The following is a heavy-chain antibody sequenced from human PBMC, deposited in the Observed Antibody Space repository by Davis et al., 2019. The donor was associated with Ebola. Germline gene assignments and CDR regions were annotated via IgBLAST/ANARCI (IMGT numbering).Heavy chain of an antibody. CDR3: TAYDSTFRNY. CDR2: ISWDGRSS. CDR1: GFTFDNFW. V-gene: IGHV3-43D*03. D-gene: IGHD3-22*01. J-gene: IGHJ4*02. Sequence: GESLKISCAASGFTFDNFWMSWVRQAPGKGLEWVSLISWDGRSSAYTDSVRGRFSISRDNSRKFLYLQMNGLRAEDTALYYCTAYDSTFRNYWGQGTLVTVSS.